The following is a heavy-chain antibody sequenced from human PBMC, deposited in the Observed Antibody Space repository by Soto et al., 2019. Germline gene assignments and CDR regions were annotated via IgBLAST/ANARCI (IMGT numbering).Heavy chain of an antibody. D-gene: IGHD3-3*01. CDR1: GFTFSSYE. V-gene: IGHV3-48*03. J-gene: IGHJ6*02. CDR2: ISSSGSTI. Sequence: HPGGSLRLSCAASGFTFSSYEMNWVRQAPGKGLEWVSYISSSGSTIYYADSVKGRFTISRDNAKNSLYLQMNSLRAEDTAVYYCARVARGDFWSGYSRDYYGMDVWGQGTTVTVS. CDR3: ARVARGDFWSGYSRDYYGMDV.